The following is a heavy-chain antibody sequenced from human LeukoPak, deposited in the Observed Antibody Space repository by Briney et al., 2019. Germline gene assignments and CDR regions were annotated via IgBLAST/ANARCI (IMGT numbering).Heavy chain of an antibody. CDR1: GFSFDDYA. Sequence: GGSLRLSCVASGFSFDDYAMHWVRQAPGKGLEWVSGISGNSGDIGYADSVKGRFTISRDNAENSLYLQMKSLRAEDTALYYCAKDYYGSGTPIFFDPWGQGTLVTVSS. V-gene: IGHV3-9*01. CDR3: AKDYYGSGTPIFFDP. CDR2: ISGNSGDI. D-gene: IGHD3-10*01. J-gene: IGHJ5*02.